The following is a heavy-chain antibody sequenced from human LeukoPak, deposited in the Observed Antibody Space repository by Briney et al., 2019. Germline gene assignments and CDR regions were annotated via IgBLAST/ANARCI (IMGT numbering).Heavy chain of an antibody. CDR2: ISGYNGVT. CDR1: GYTFTSHG. CDR3: ARDQAVGATAGTFDY. D-gene: IGHD1-26*01. Sequence: ASVKVSCKASGYTFTSHGISWVRQAPGQGLEWMGWISGYNGVTEYSQKLQGRVTLTTDSSTSTVYLELGNLRSDDTAMYYCARDQAVGATAGTFDYWGQGALVTLSS. J-gene: IGHJ4*02. V-gene: IGHV1-18*01.